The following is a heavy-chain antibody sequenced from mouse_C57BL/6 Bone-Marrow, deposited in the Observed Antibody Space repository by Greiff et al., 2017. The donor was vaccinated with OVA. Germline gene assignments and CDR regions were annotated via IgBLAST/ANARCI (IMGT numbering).Heavy chain of an antibody. CDR2: INPNNGGT. CDR3: AREAIYYDYDRDFDV. J-gene: IGHJ1*03. CDR1: GYTFTDYY. D-gene: IGHD2-4*01. V-gene: IGHV1-26*01. Sequence: EVQLQQSGPELVKPGASVKISCKASGYTFTDYYMNWVKQSHGKSLEWIGDINPNNGGTSYNQKFKGKATLTVDKSSSTAYMELRSLTSEDSAVYYCAREAIYYDYDRDFDVWGTGTTVTVSS.